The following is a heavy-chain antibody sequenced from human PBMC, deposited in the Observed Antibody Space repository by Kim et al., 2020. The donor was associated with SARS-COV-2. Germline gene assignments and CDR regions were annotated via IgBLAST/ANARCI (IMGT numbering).Heavy chain of an antibody. Sequence: SETLSLTCTVSGGSISSSSYYWGWIRQPPGKGLEWIGSIYYSGSTYYNPSLKSRVTISVDTSKNQFSLKLSSVTAADTAVYYCATICRAGDYWGQGTLVTVSS. D-gene: IGHD3-10*01. J-gene: IGHJ4*02. CDR1: GGSISSSSYY. CDR3: ATICRAGDY. V-gene: IGHV4-39*01. CDR2: IYYSGST.